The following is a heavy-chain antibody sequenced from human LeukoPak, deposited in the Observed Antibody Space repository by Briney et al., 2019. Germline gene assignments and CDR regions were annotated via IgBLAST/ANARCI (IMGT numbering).Heavy chain of an antibody. CDR3: ARDNRHLGGALFDP. V-gene: IGHV1-69*04. CDR1: GGTFSSYA. J-gene: IGHJ5*02. Sequence: ASVKVSCKASGGTFSSYAISWVRQAPGQGLEWMGRIIPILGIANYAQKFQGRVTITADKSTSTAYMELSSLRSEDTAVYYCARDNRHLGGALFDPWGQGTLVTVSS. D-gene: IGHD3-16*01. CDR2: IIPILGIA.